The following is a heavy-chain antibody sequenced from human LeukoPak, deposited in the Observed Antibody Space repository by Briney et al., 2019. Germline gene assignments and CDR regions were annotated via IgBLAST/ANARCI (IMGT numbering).Heavy chain of an antibody. CDR1: GLTFSSYG. J-gene: IGHJ4*02. Sequence: PGGSLRLSCAASGLTFSSYGMHWVRQAPGKGLEWVAVVSYDGSNKYYADSVKGRFTISRDNSKNTLYLQMNSLRAEDTAVYYCAKDGLDYGDYVGYFDYWGQGTLVTVSS. V-gene: IGHV3-30*18. CDR2: VSYDGSNK. CDR3: AKDGLDYGDYVGYFDY. D-gene: IGHD4-17*01.